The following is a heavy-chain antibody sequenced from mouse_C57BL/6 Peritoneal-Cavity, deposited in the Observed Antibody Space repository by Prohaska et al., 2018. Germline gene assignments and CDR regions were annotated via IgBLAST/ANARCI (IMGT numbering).Heavy chain of an antibody. J-gene: IGHJ4*01. CDR2: IRLKADNYAT. CDR3: TCSSNKYAMEY. CDR1: GFTFINYW. D-gene: IGHD6-1*01. V-gene: IGHV6-3*01. Sequence: TLEAPGGCLFRPRRSIKLSCVASGFTFINYWMNWVRQSPEQGLECVAQIRLKADNYATHYAESVKGRFTISRDDSRSSVYLQMNNLRAEDTGIYYWTCSSNKYAMEYWGKGTSVTVSS.